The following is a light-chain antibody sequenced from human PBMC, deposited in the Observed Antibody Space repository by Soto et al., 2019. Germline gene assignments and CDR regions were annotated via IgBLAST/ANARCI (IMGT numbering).Light chain of an antibody. V-gene: IGLV2-8*01. CDR2: EVN. CDR3: GAHAGSNTWV. CDR1: SGDIGAYNY. J-gene: IGLJ3*02. Sequence: QSVLTQSPSASASPGQSVTISCTGSSGDIGAYNYVSWYQQHPGKAPKLIIYEVNKRPSGVPDRFSGSKSGITASLTVSGLQADDEADYDCGAHAGSNTWVFGGGTKLTVL.